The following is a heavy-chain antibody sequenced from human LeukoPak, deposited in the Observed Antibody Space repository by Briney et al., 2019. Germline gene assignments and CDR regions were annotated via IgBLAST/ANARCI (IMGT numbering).Heavy chain of an antibody. Sequence: GGSLRLSCAASGFTFSSYGMHWVRQAPGKGLEWVAVISYDGSNKYYAGSVKGRFTISRDNSKNTLYLQMNSLRAEDTAVYYCAKDNFHYDSSGYYEGGWFDPWGQGTLVTVSS. D-gene: IGHD3-22*01. CDR3: AKDNFHYDSSGYYEGGWFDP. CDR2: ISYDGSNK. CDR1: GFTFSSYG. J-gene: IGHJ5*02. V-gene: IGHV3-30*18.